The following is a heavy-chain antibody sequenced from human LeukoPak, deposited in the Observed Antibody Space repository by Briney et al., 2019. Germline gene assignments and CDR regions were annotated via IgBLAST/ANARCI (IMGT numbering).Heavy chain of an antibody. V-gene: IGHV3-30*03. Sequence: GGSLRLSCAASGFTFSSYGMHWVRQAPGKGLEWVAVISYDGSNKYYADSVKGRFTISRDNSKNTLYLQMNSLRAEDTAVYYCARVRWSYYGSGSYLDYWGQGTLVTVSS. J-gene: IGHJ4*02. CDR1: GFTFSSYG. D-gene: IGHD3-10*01. CDR3: ARVRWSYYGSGSYLDY. CDR2: ISYDGSNK.